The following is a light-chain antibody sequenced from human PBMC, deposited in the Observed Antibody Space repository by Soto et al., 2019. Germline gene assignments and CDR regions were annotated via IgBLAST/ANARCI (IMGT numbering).Light chain of an antibody. CDR1: ESVSSSY. J-gene: IGKJ2*01. CDR3: QQYGSSPRYT. CDR2: GAS. V-gene: IGKV3-20*01. Sequence: EIVLTQSPGTLSLSPGERATLSCRASESVSSSYLAWYQQKPGQAPRLLIYGASSRATGIPDRFSGSGSGTDLTLTISRLEPEDFVVHYCQQYGSSPRYTFGQGTKLEIK.